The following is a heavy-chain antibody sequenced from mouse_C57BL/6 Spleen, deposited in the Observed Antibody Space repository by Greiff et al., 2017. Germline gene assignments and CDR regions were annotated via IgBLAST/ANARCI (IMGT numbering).Heavy chain of an antibody. CDR1: GFHIQAYY. D-gene: IGHD1-1*01. Sequence: VQLQQSGAELVKPGASVKLSCTASGFHIQAYYMHWVKQRTEQGLEWIGRFDPEDGETTYAPKFQGQATIAADTSSNTAYRQRSSLTSDDTAVYYGARSGSSYDYWGQGTTLTVSS. V-gene: IGHV14-2*01. J-gene: IGHJ2*01. CDR2: FDPEDGET. CDR3: ARSGSSYDY.